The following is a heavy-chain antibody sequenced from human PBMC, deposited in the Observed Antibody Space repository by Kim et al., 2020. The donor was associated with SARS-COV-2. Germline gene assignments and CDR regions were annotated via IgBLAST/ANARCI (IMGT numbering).Heavy chain of an antibody. V-gene: IGHV1-69*01. J-gene: IGHJ6*02. Sequence: KFQGRVTITADESTSTAYMELSSLRSEDTAVYYCARGGQWLPKYYYGMDVWGQGTTVTVSS. CDR3: ARGGQWLPKYYYGMDV. D-gene: IGHD6-19*01.